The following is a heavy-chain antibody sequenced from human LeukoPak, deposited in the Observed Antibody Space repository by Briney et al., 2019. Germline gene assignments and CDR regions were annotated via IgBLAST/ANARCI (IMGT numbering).Heavy chain of an antibody. CDR1: GGSISSSSYY. CDR3: AGHGRIQLWEYYFDY. V-gene: IGHV4-39*01. D-gene: IGHD5-18*01. CDR2: IYYSGST. Sequence: SETLSLTCTVSGGSISSSSYYWGWIRQPPGKGLEWIGSIYYSGSTYYNPSLKSRVTISVDTSKNQFSLKLSSVTAADTAVYYCAGHGRIQLWEYYFDYWGQGTLVTVSS. J-gene: IGHJ4*02.